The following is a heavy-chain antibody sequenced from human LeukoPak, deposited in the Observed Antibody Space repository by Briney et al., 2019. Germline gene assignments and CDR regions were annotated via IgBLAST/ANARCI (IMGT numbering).Heavy chain of an antibody. CDR2: ISGSGGST. Sequence: PGGSLRLSCAASGFTFSSYAMSWVRQAPGKGLEWVSAISGSGGSTYYADSVKGRFTISRDNSKNTLYLQMNSLRAEDTAVYYCAEVGILSGRRPFDYWGQGTLVTVSS. J-gene: IGHJ4*02. V-gene: IGHV3-23*01. CDR1: GFTFSSYA. D-gene: IGHD1-26*01. CDR3: AEVGILSGRRPFDY.